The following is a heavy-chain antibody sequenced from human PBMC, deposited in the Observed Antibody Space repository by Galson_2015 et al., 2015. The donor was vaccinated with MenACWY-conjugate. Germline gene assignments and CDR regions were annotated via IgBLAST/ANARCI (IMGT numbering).Heavy chain of an antibody. CDR1: GFTFGDYA. D-gene: IGHD3-10*01. CDR2: IRSKAYGGTT. Sequence: SLRLSCAASGFTFGDYAMSWFRQAPGKGLEWVGFIRSKAYGGTTEYAASVKGRFTISRDDSKSIAYLQMNSLKTEDTAVYYCTRDQSGSGSWYGYNWFDPWGQGTLVTVSS. J-gene: IGHJ5*02. CDR3: TRDQSGSGSWYGYNWFDP. V-gene: IGHV3-49*03.